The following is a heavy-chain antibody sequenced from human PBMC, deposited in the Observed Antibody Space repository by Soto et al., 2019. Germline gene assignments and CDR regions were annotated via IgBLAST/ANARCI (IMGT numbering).Heavy chain of an antibody. J-gene: IGHJ4*02. CDR2: IWYDGSNK. CDR3: ARETAAAGPYFDY. D-gene: IGHD6-13*01. Sequence: SLRLSCAASGFTFSSYSMHWVRQAPGKGLEWVAVIWYDGSNKYYADSVKGRFTISRDNSKNTLYLQMNSLRAEDTAVYYCARETAAAGPYFDYWGQGTLVTVSS. CDR1: GFTFSSYS. V-gene: IGHV3-33*01.